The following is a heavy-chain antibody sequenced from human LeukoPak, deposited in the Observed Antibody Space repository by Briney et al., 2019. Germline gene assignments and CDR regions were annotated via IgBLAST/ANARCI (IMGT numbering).Heavy chain of an antibody. J-gene: IGHJ6*02. Sequence: ASVTVSCTASGYTFTSYDINWVRQATGQGLEWMGWMNPNSGNTGYAQKFQGRVTMTRNTSISTAYMELSSLRSEDTAVYYCARGSFRGYSGYSIWAYYYYYGMDVWGQGTTVTVSS. CDR2: MNPNSGNT. CDR1: GYTFTSYD. CDR3: ARGSFRGYSGYSIWAYYYYYGMDV. V-gene: IGHV1-8*01. D-gene: IGHD5-12*01.